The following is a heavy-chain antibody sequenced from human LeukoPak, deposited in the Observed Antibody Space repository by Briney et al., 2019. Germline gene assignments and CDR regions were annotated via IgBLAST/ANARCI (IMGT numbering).Heavy chain of an antibody. CDR3: ARRSHSPLGSPY. D-gene: IGHD3-10*01. Sequence: SETLSLTCSVSGASITASGFYWAWVRRPPGKGLEWIGSLYYGATNYYNPSLRSRVTISVDTSKNQFSLDLASVTAADTAVYYCARRSHSPLGSPYWGQGTQVTVSS. CDR1: GASITASGFY. CDR2: LYYGATN. J-gene: IGHJ4*01. V-gene: IGHV4-39*01.